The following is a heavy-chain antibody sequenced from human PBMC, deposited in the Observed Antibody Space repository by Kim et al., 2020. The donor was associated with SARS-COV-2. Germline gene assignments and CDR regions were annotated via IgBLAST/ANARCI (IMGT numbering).Heavy chain of an antibody. CDR3: TRLSPTVTEGDYYYGMDV. V-gene: IGHV3-73*01. Sequence: GGSLRLSCAASGFTFSGSAMHWVRQASGKGLEWVGRIRSKANSYATAYAASVKGRFTISRDDSKNTAYLQMNSLKTEDTAVYYCTRLSPTVTEGDYYYGMDVWGQGTTVTVSS. CDR1: GFTFSGSA. D-gene: IGHD4-4*01. J-gene: IGHJ6*02. CDR2: IRSKANSYAT.